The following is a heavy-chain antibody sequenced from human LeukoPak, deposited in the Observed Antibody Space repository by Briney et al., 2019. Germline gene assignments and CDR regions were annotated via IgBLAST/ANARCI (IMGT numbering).Heavy chain of an antibody. Sequence: SETLSLTCTVSGGSISSSSYYWGWIRQPPGKGLEWIGSIYYSGSTYYNPSLKSRVTISVDTSKNQFSLNLSSVTAADTAVYYCARDYSGYGRFDYWGQGTLVTVSS. V-gene: IGHV4-39*02. D-gene: IGHD5-12*01. J-gene: IGHJ4*02. CDR2: IYYSGST. CDR3: ARDYSGYGRFDY. CDR1: GGSISSSSYY.